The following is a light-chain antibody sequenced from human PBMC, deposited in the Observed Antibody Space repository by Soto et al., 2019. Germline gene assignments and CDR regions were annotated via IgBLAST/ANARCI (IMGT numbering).Light chain of an antibody. V-gene: IGKV3-11*01. CDR3: HPGSNRPRP. Sequence: IVLTQSPATLPLSTRERATLSCRASQSVSSYLAWYQQKPGQAPRLLIYDASNRATGIPARFSGSGSGTDFTLTISSLEPEDFAVYYCHPGSNRPRPFGEGTKAAIK. J-gene: IGKJ1*01. CDR1: QSVSSY. CDR2: DAS.